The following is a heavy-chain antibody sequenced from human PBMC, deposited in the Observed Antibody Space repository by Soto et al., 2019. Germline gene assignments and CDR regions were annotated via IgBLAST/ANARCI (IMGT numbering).Heavy chain of an antibody. J-gene: IGHJ3*02. CDR3: ASGDYADAFDI. V-gene: IGHV3-21*01. CDR2: ISSSSSYI. D-gene: IGHD2-2*01. Sequence: GGSLRLSCAASGFTFSSYSMNWVRQAPGKGLEWVSSISSSSSYIYYADSVKGRFTISRDNAKSSLYLQMNSLRAEDTAVYYCASGDYADAFDIWGQGTMVTVSS. CDR1: GFTFSSYS.